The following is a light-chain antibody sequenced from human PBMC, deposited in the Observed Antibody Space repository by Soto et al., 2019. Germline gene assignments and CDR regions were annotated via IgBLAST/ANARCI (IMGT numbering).Light chain of an antibody. CDR3: QQSYSTPFT. V-gene: IGKV1-39*01. Sequence: DIQMTQSPSSLSASVGDRVTITCRTSQSISLNWYQQKPGKAPNLLIYAASSLQSGVPSRFSGSGSGTDFTLTISSLQPEDFATYYCQQSYSTPFTFGGGTKVEIK. CDR1: QSIS. J-gene: IGKJ4*01. CDR2: AAS.